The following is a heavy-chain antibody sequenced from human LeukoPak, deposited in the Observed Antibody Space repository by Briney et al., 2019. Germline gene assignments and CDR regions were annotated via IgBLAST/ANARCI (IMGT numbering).Heavy chain of an antibody. Sequence: PGGSLRLSCATSGFSFSGTGMTWVRQTPGRGLECVANIKPDGTTKYYPDSVKGRFTVSRDNAKNSLYLQMNSLRVEDTGIYYCTTDLNHDSGGWGQGTLVTVSS. CDR3: TTDLNHDSGG. CDR2: IKPDGTTK. CDR1: GFSFSGTG. D-gene: IGHD3-22*01. J-gene: IGHJ4*02. V-gene: IGHV3-7*01.